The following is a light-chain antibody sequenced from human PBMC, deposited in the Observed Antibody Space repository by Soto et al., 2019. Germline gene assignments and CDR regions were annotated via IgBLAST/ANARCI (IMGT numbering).Light chain of an antibody. CDR3: AAWDESSGVPV. V-gene: IGLV1-44*01. CDR2: SDN. Sequence: QAVVTQPPSASGTPGQRVTISCSGSNSNIGRNTVNWYQQFPGAAPNLLIHSDNQRPSGVPERFSGSRSGTSASLAISGLQAEDEADYYCAAWDESSGVPVFGGGTQLTVL. J-gene: IGLJ3*02. CDR1: NSNIGRNT.